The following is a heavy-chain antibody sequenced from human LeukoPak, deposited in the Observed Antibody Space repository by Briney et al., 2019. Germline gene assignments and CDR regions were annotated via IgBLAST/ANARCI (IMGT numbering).Heavy chain of an antibody. D-gene: IGHD6-6*01. CDR3: AKPPRRTGQGFDY. J-gene: IGHJ4*02. CDR2: ISGSGGST. Sequence: GGSLRLSCAASGYTFSSYAMSWVRQAPGKGLEWVSAISGSGGSTYYADSVKGRFTISRDNSKNTLYLQMNSLRAEDTAVYYCAKPPRRTGQGFDYWGQGTLVTVSS. V-gene: IGHV3-23*01. CDR1: GYTFSSYA.